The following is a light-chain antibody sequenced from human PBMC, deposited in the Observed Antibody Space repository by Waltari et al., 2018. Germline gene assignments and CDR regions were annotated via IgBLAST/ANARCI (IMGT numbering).Light chain of an antibody. CDR2: AAS. CDR3: QQTYRTPGT. CDR1: QTISTY. V-gene: IGKV1-39*01. J-gene: IGKJ1*01. Sequence: DIQMTQSPSSLSASVGDRVNITCRASQTISTYLNWYQMKPGKPPKLLIFAASSLQSGVPSRFSGSGSGTDFTLTISSLQPGDFATYYCQQTYRTPGTFGQGTKVEIK.